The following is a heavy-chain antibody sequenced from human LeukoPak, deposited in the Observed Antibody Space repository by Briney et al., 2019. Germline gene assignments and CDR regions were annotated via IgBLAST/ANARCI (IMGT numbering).Heavy chain of an antibody. CDR2: IYYSGST. D-gene: IGHD4-17*01. CDR3: ARNRVTTGYFDY. V-gene: IGHV4-59*01. Sequence: SETLSLTCTVSGVSISSYYWSWIRQPPGKGLEWIGYIYYSGSTNYNPSLKSRVTISVDTSKNQFSLKLSSVTAADTAVYYCARNRVTTGYFDYWGQGTLVTVSS. CDR1: GVSISSYY. J-gene: IGHJ4*02.